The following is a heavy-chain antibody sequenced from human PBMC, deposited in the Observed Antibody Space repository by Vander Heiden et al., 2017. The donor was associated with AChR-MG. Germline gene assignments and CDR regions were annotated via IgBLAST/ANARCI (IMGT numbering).Heavy chain of an antibody. CDR2: INSDGSST. CDR3: ARGNDILTGYYLFDY. CDR1: GFTFSSYW. J-gene: IGHJ4*02. D-gene: IGHD3-9*01. V-gene: IGHV3-74*01. Sequence: EVQLVESGGGLVQPGGSLRLSCAASGFTFSSYWMHWVRQAPGKGLVWVSRINSDGSSTSYADSVKGRFTISRDNAKNTLYLQMNSLRAEDTAVYYCARGNDILTGYYLFDYWGQGTLVTVSS.